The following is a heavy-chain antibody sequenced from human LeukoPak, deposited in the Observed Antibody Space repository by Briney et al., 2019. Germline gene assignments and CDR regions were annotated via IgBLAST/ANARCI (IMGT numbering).Heavy chain of an antibody. Sequence: ASVKVSCKASGYSFNSYGIHWVRQAPGQGLEWMGWVNAYNGFTNYAETFKGRVTMTTDTSTGTAYMELRSLTSDDTALYYCARDRIAKLGGSYRYNCMDPWGQGTLVTVSS. CDR1: GYSFNSYG. V-gene: IGHV1-18*04. CDR2: VNAYNGFT. D-gene: IGHD1-26*01. CDR3: ARDRIAKLGGSYRYNCMDP. J-gene: IGHJ5*02.